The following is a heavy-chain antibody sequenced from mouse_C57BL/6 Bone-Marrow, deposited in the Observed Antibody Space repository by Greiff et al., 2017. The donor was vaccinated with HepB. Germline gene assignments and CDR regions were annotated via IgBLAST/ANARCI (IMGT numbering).Heavy chain of an antibody. CDR2: ISNGGGST. CDR3: ARQGPPRGYFDV. CDR1: GFTFSDYY. Sequence: DVKLQESGGGLVQPGGSLKLSCAASGFTFSDYYMYWVRQTPEKRLEWVAYISNGGGSTYYPDTVKGRFTISRDNAKNTLYLQMSRLKSEDTAMYYCARQGPPRGYFDVWGTGTTVTVSS. J-gene: IGHJ1*03. V-gene: IGHV5-12*01.